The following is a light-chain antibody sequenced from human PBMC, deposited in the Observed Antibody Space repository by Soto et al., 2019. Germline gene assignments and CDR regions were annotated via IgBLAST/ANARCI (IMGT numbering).Light chain of an antibody. CDR2: RAS. Sequence: QSVLTQPPSASGTPGQRVTISCSGSSSNIGRNYVYWYQQVPGTAPRLLMYRASQRPSGVPDRFSGSKSGTSASLAISGLRSEDEADYYCAAWDDTLNGLVFGGGTKLTVL. J-gene: IGLJ2*01. CDR1: SSNIGRNY. V-gene: IGLV1-47*01. CDR3: AAWDDTLNGLV.